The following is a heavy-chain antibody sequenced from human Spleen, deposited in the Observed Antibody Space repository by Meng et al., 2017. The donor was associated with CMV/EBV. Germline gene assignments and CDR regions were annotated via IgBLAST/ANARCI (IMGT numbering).Heavy chain of an antibody. V-gene: IGHV4-30-4*08. D-gene: IGHD6-6*01. CDR1: GGSISSGDYY. J-gene: IGHJ4*02. Sequence: QVQLQESGPGLVKPLQTLFLTCTVPGGSISSGDYYWSWIRQPPGKGLEWIGYIYYSGSTYYNPSLKSRVTISVDTSKNQFSLKLSSVTAADTAVYYCARVGSSSWRREYSVDYWGQGTLVTVSS. CDR2: IYYSGST. CDR3: ARVGSSSWRREYSVDY.